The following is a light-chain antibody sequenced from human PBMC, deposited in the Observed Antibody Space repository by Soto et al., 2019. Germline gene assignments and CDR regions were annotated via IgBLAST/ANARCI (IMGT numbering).Light chain of an antibody. V-gene: IGKV1-5*01. CDR3: QPYNSFSGT. CDR2: DAS. CDR1: QTISSW. Sequence: DIQMTQSPSTLSASVGDRVTITCRASQTISSWLAWYQQKPGKAPKLLIYDASSLESGVPSRFSGRGSGTQFTLTISSLQPDDFATYYCQPYNSFSGTFGPGTRWISN. J-gene: IGKJ1*01.